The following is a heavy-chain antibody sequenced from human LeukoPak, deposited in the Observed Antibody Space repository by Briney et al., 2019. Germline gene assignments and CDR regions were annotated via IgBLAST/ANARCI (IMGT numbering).Heavy chain of an antibody. D-gene: IGHD6-6*01. J-gene: IGHJ4*02. V-gene: IGHV5-51*01. CDR3: ARRSSSSRNFDY. CDR2: IYLGDSDT. Sequence: GESLKISRTGSGYSFTTYWIGWVRQMPGKGLEWMGIIYLGDSDTTYSPSFQGQVTISADKSIGTAYLQWSSLKASDTAIYYCARRSSSSRNFDYWGQGTLVTVSS. CDR1: GYSFTTYW.